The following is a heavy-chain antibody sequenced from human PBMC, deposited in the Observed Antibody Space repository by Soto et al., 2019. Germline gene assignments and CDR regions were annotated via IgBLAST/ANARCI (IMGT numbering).Heavy chain of an antibody. Sequence: VGSLRLSCAASGFTFSSYAMHWVRQAPGKGLEWVAVISYDGSNKYYADSVKGRFTISRDNSKNTLYLQMNSLRAEDTAVYYCARGPWYSSSWYRNYYYYGMDVWGQGTTVTVSS. V-gene: IGHV3-30-3*01. CDR3: ARGPWYSSSWYRNYYYYGMDV. CDR2: ISYDGSNK. J-gene: IGHJ6*02. CDR1: GFTFSSYA. D-gene: IGHD6-13*01.